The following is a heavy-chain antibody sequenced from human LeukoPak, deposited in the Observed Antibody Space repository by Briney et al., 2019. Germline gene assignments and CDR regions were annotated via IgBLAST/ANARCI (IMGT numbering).Heavy chain of an antibody. V-gene: IGHV1-3*01. CDR1: GYNFASYT. J-gene: IGHJ4*02. CDR3: ARSSSGTYHY. CDR2: INGDNGNT. D-gene: IGHD3-10*01. Sequence: ASVKVSCKTSGYNFASYTTHWLRQAPGQSPEWMGSINGDNGNTKYSEKFQGRVTFTRDTSASSAYMELSRLRSEDTAVYYCARSSSGTYHYWGQGTLGTVSS.